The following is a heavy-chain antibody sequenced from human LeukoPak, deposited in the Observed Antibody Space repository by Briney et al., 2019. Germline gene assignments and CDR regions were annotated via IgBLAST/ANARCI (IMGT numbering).Heavy chain of an antibody. CDR3: ARVGGNGAFDY. CDR1: GFTFGNFW. Sequence: GGSLRLSCAASGFTFGNFWMTWVRQAPGKGLEWVANIKHDGSEKYYVDSVKGRFTISRDNAKNSLYLQMNSLRAEDTAVYYCARVGGNGAFDYWGQGTLVTVSS. V-gene: IGHV3-7*01. CDR2: IKHDGSEK. D-gene: IGHD1-26*01. J-gene: IGHJ4*02.